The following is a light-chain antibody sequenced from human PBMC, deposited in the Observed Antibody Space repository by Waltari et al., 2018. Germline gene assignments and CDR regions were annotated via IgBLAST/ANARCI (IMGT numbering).Light chain of an antibody. Sequence: QSVLTQPPSVSAASGQKVPIPFSGSSPHIGKNYVSCYKQFPGTAPKLLIHEDDKRPSGISGRFSGSKSGTSATLDIHGLQTGDEADYYCGTWDSSMSVGVLGGGTKVTVL. CDR1: SPHIGKNY. CDR3: GTWDSSMSVGV. J-gene: IGLJ2*01. CDR2: EDD. V-gene: IGLV1-51*01.